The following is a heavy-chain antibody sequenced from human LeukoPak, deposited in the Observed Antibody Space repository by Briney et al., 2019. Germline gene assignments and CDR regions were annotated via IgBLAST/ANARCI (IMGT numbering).Heavy chain of an antibody. V-gene: IGHV4-39*07. CDR1: GVSISSSNSY. CDR2: IYYSGST. D-gene: IGHD5-18*01. J-gene: IGHJ4*02. CDR3: ARDLGYSYGPVDY. Sequence: SETLSLTCAVSGVSISSSNSYWGWIRQPPGKGLEWIGSIYYSGSTYYNPSLKSRVTISVDTSKNQFSLKLSSVTAADTAVYYCARDLGYSYGPVDYWGQGTLVTVSS.